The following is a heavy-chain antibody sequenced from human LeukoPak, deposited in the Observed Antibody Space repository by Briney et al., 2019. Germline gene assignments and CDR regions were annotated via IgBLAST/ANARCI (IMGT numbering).Heavy chain of an antibody. V-gene: IGHV4-38-2*02. Sequence: SETLSLTCTVSGYSISSGYYWGWIRQPPGKGLEWIGSIYHSGSTYYNPSLKSRVTISADTSKNQFSLKLSSVTAADTAVYYCAFNPMTTVTSYYFDYWGQGALITVSS. J-gene: IGHJ4*02. CDR3: AFNPMTTVTSYYFDY. CDR1: GYSISSGYY. CDR2: IYHSGST. D-gene: IGHD4-17*01.